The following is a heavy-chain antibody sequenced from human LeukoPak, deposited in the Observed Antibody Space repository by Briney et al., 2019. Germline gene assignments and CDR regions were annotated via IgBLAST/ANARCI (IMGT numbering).Heavy chain of an antibody. V-gene: IGHV4-39*01. Sequence: PETLSLTCTVSGGSISSSTYYWGWIRQPPGKGLEWIGSINYSGNTYYNPSLKSRVPISVDTSKNQFSLRLSSVTAAATAVYYCASPSISSSTYDYWGQGNLVTVSS. J-gene: IGHJ4*02. CDR1: GGSISSSTYY. CDR3: ASPSISSSTYDY. D-gene: IGHD6-6*01. CDR2: INYSGNT.